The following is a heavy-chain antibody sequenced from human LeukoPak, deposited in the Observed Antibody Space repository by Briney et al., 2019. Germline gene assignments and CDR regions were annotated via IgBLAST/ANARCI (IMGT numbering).Heavy chain of an antibody. CDR2: IKSKGDRETT. V-gene: IGHV3-15*01. Sequence: PGESLRLSCAASGFTFTNAWMTWVRQAPGKGLEWVGRIKSKGDRETTEYAAPVKGRFFMSRDDSKATVFLQMYSLNADDTAVYYCATDLGLTMIRGVIVHWGLGALVTVSS. CDR1: GFTFTNAW. D-gene: IGHD3-10*01. J-gene: IGHJ4*02. CDR3: ATDLGLTMIRGVIVH.